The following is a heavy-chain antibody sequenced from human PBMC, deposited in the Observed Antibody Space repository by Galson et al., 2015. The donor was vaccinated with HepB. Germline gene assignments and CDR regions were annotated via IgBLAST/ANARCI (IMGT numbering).Heavy chain of an antibody. Sequence: SVKVSCKASGGTFSSYAISWVRQAPGQGLEWMGGIIPIFGTANYAQKLQGRVTITADKSTSTAYMELSSLRSEDTAVYYCAIQRLSPYYYDSSGYPANAFDIWGQGTMVTVSS. V-gene: IGHV1-69*06. CDR2: IIPIFGTA. D-gene: IGHD3-22*01. J-gene: IGHJ3*02. CDR1: GGTFSSYA. CDR3: AIQRLSPYYYDSSGYPANAFDI.